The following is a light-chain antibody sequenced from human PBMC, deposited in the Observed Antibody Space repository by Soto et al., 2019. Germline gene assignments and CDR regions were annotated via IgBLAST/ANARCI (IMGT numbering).Light chain of an antibody. CDR2: GAS. V-gene: IGKV3-20*01. CDR3: QQYGGSPLT. CDR1: QSVSSSY. J-gene: IGKJ4*01. Sequence: DIVLTLSPGTLSLSRGARATLSCRASQSVSSSYLAWYQQKPGQAPRLLIYGASSRATGIPDRLSGSGSGTDFTLTISRLEPEDFAVYYCQQYGGSPLTFGGGTKVDIK.